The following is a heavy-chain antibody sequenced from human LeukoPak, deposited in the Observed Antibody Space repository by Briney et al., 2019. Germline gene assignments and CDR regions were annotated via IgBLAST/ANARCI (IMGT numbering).Heavy chain of an antibody. CDR3: AKLAASETGEGS. V-gene: IGHV1-46*01. D-gene: IGHD6-13*01. CDR2: INPSGDSA. J-gene: IGHJ5*02. CDR1: GYTFTSNH. Sequence: ASVKISCKASGYTFTSNHIHCVRQAPGQGLEWMGVINPSGDSASYAQKFQGRVTMTRDTSTSTVYMELSSLRSEDTAIYYCAKLAASETGEGSWGQGTLVTVSS.